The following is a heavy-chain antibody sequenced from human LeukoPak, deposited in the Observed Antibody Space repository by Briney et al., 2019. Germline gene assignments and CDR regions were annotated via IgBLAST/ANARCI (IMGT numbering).Heavy chain of an antibody. CDR2: INPNSGGT. CDR1: GYTFTGYY. J-gene: IGHJ5*02. CDR3: ARGSALEPQGYCRSGTCSNWFDP. Sequence: ASVKVSCKASGYTFTGYYMHWVRQAPGQGLEWMGWINPNSGGTNYAQKFQGRVTMTRDTSISTAYMEVSRLRSDDTAVYYCARGSALEPQGYCRSGTCSNWFDPWGQGTLVSVSS. D-gene: IGHD2-15*01. V-gene: IGHV1-2*02.